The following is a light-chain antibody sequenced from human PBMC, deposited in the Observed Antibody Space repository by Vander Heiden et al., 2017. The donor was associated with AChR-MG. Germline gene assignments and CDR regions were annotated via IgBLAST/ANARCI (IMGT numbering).Light chain of an antibody. CDR1: SSNVGKNY. CDR2: DNN. Sequence: QSVLPQPPSVSAAPGQKVTISCSGSSSNVGKNYIFWYQHLPGTAPKLLIYDNNKRPSGIPDRFSGSKSGTSATLGITGLQTGDEADYYCGTWDSSLSAAVFGGGTQLTVL. CDR3: GTWDSSLSAAV. J-gene: IGLJ7*01. V-gene: IGLV1-51*01.